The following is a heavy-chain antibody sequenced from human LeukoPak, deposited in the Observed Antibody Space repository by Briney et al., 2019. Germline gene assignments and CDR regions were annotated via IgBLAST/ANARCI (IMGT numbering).Heavy chain of an antibody. CDR2: ISGSGGST. J-gene: IGHJ4*02. D-gene: IGHD3-10*01. Sequence: GGSLRLSCAAFGFTFSSYAMSWVRQAPGKGLEWVSAISGSGGSTYYADSVKGRFTISRDNSKNTLHLQMNSLRAEDTAVYYCAKDRDRGGNDYWGQGTLVTVSS. V-gene: IGHV3-23*01. CDR1: GFTFSSYA. CDR3: AKDRDRGGNDY.